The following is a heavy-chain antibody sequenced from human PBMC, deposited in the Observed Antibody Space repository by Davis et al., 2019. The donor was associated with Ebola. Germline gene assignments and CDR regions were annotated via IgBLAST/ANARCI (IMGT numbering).Heavy chain of an antibody. V-gene: IGHV3-30*03. J-gene: IGHJ3*01. D-gene: IGHD2-2*02. CDR3: ARYTTSYAFDL. Sequence: GESLKISCAASGFTLSSFGMHWVRQAPGKGLECVAVVSYDGSIDYYADSVKGRFTISRDNSKNTLHLQMNSLRVEDTAVYFCARYTTSYAFDLWGQGTKVTVSS. CDR2: VSYDGSID. CDR1: GFTLSSFG.